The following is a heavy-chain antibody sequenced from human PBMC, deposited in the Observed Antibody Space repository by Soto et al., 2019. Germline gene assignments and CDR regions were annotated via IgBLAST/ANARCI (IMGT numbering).Heavy chain of an antibody. CDR1: GYTFTSYA. Sequence: QVQLVQSGAEVKKPGASVKVSCKASGYTFTSYAMHWVRQAPGQRLEWMGWINAGNGNTKYSQKFQGRVTITRDTSARTAYMELSSMRSEATAVYYCARKDSIDPFDYWGQGTLVTVSS. CDR2: INAGNGNT. CDR3: ARKDSIDPFDY. V-gene: IGHV1-3*01. J-gene: IGHJ4*02. D-gene: IGHD2-15*01.